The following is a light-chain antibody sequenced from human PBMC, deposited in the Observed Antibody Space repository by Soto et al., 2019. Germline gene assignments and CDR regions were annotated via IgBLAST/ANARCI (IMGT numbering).Light chain of an antibody. CDR2: DAS. J-gene: IGKJ2*01. Sequence: DIQMTQSPSTLSASVGDRVTITCRASQSISSWLAWYQQKPGKAPKLLIYDASSLESGVPSRFSGSGSGTEFTLNISSLQPDDFATYYCQQHNSYSYTFGQGTKVDIK. V-gene: IGKV1-5*01. CDR1: QSISSW. CDR3: QQHNSYSYT.